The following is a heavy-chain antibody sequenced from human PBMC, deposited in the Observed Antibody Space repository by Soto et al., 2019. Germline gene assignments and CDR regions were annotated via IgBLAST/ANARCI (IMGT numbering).Heavy chain of an antibody. J-gene: IGHJ4*02. CDR2: ISGSAGST. CDR1: GFTFNNYA. V-gene: IGHV3-23*01. Sequence: DVQLLESGGDLVQPGGSLRLSCAASGFTFNNYAINWVRQSPGKGLEWVSVISGSAGSTYYADSVKGRFTITRDNSKNTLYLQMNSLRAEDTAVYYCAKAGGAAGTVDYFDYWGQGTLVPVSS. D-gene: IGHD6-13*01. CDR3: AKAGGAAGTVDYFDY.